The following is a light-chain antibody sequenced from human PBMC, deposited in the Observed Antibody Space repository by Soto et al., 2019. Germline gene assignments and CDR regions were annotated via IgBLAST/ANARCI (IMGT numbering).Light chain of an antibody. CDR1: SSNIGAGYD. V-gene: IGLV1-40*01. CDR3: QSFDSSLSALV. CDR2: GDS. J-gene: IGLJ3*02. Sequence: QSVLTQPPSVSGAPGQRVTISCTGSSSNIGAGYDVHWYQKFPGTAPKLLMYGDSNRPSGVPDRFSGSKSGTSASLAITGLQAGDEADYYCQSFDSSLSALVFGGGTKLTVL.